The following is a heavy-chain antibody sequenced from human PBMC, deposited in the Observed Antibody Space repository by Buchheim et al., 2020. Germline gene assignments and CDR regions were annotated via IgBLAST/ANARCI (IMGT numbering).Heavy chain of an antibody. Sequence: VQVVESGGGLVQPGGSLRLSCAASGLSFSDYYMTWVRQAPGRGLEWISYISGTGTRVLYAESVKGRFTISRDNAKNSLYLQLNSLRAEDTAVYYCARNKYKALDYWGQGTL. J-gene: IGHJ4*02. V-gene: IGHV3-11*04. D-gene: IGHD1-1*01. CDR3: ARNKYKALDY. CDR1: GLSFSDYY. CDR2: ISGTGTRV.